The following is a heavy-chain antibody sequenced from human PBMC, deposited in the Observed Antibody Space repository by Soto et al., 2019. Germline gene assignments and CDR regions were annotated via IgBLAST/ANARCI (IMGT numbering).Heavy chain of an antibody. CDR3: ARDARNADYDY. CDR2: IHGTRSII. D-gene: IGHD3-16*01. J-gene: IGHJ4*02. CDR1: GFTFSIHA. V-gene: IGHV3-48*02. Sequence: EVQLVESGGGLVQPGGSLRLSCDVSGFTFSIHAMNWVRQAPGKGLEWVAYIHGTRSIIYYADSVKGRFTISRDNAKNSLFLQMDSLRDEDTAVYYCARDARNADYDYWGQGTLVTVSS.